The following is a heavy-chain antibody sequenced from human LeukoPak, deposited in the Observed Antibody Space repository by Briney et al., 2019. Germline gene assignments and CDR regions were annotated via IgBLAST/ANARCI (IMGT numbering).Heavy chain of an antibody. CDR1: GFTFSSYA. J-gene: IGHJ4*02. V-gene: IGHV3-23*01. Sequence: GGSLRLSCAASGFTFSSYAMSWVRQAPGKGLEWVSAISGSGGSTYYADSVKGRFTISRDNSKNTLYLQMNSLRAEVTAVYYCSTRDYDGGSGYYWYYFDYWGQGALVTVSS. D-gene: IGHD3-22*01. CDR2: ISGSGGST. CDR3: STRDYDGGSGYYWYYFDY.